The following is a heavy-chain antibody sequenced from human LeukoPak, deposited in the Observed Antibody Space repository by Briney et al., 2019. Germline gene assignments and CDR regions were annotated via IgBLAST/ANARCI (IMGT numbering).Heavy chain of an antibody. D-gene: IGHD3-10*01. V-gene: IGHV3-33*01. CDR3: ARSAADGSGSDYSMDV. CDR1: GFTVNIYA. J-gene: IGHJ6*02. CDR2: IWYDGSNK. Sequence: PGGSLRLSCAASGFTVNIYAMHWVRQAPGKGLEWVAVIWYDGSNKYYVDSVKGRFAVSRDNSKNTLYLQMNSLRVEDTAVYHCARSAADGSGSDYSMDVWGQGTTVTVSS.